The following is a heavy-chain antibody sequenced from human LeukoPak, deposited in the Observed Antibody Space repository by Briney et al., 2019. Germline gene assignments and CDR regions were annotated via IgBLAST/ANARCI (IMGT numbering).Heavy chain of an antibody. J-gene: IGHJ4*02. Sequence: ASVKVSCKASGYTFTGYFMHWVRQAPGQGLEWMGRINPNSGGTNYAQKFQGRVTMTRDTSISTAYMELSRLRSDDTAVYYCARDIGGIAAREYRGQGTLVTVSS. CDR3: ARDIGGIAAREY. CDR1: GYTFTGYF. V-gene: IGHV1-2*06. D-gene: IGHD6-6*01. CDR2: INPNSGGT.